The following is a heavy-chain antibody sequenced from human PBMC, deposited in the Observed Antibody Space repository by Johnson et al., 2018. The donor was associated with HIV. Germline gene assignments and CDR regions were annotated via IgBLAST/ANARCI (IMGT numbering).Heavy chain of an antibody. Sequence: VQLVESGGGVVRPGGSLRLSCAASGFTFDDYGMSWVRQAPGKGLEWVSGINWNGGSTGYADSVKGRFTISRDNAKNSLYLQMNSLRAEDTAVYYCAKDLPRDTAMVDDAFDIWGQGTMVTVSS. V-gene: IGHV3-20*04. CDR2: INWNGGST. D-gene: IGHD5-18*01. J-gene: IGHJ3*02. CDR3: AKDLPRDTAMVDDAFDI. CDR1: GFTFDDYG.